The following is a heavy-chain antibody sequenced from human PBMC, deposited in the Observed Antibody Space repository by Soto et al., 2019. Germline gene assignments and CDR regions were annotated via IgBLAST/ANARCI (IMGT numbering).Heavy chain of an antibody. Sequence: EVQLLESGGGLVQPGGSLRLSCAASGFTFSSYAMSWVRQAPGKGLEWVSAISGSGSSTYYADSVKGRFTISRDNSKNTLYLQMNSLRAEDTAVYYCAKDLSPYYYYGMDVWGQGTTVTVSS. CDR1: GFTFSSYA. V-gene: IGHV3-23*01. CDR3: AKDLSPYYYYGMDV. J-gene: IGHJ6*02. CDR2: ISGSGSST.